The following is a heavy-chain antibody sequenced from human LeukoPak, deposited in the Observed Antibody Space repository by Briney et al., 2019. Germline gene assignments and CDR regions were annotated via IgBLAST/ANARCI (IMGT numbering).Heavy chain of an antibody. J-gene: IGHJ6*03. CDR1: GFTVSSNY. CDR3: AKLSYYDFWSGSGRDYCYMDV. D-gene: IGHD3-3*01. Sequence: GGSLRLSCAASGFTVSSNYMSWVRQAPGKGLEWVSVIYSGGTTYYADSVKGRFTISRDNSKNTLYLQMNSLRAEDTAVYYCAKLSYYDFWSGSGRDYCYMDVWGTGTTVTVSS. V-gene: IGHV3-53*01. CDR2: IYSGGTT.